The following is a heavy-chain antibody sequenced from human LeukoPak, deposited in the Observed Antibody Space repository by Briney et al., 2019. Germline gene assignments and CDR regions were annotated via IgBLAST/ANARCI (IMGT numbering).Heavy chain of an antibody. CDR3: ARAMVRVKRYYFDY. D-gene: IGHD3-10*01. CDR1: GFTFSSYA. J-gene: IGHJ4*02. CDR2: ISGSGGST. V-gene: IGHV3-23*01. Sequence: EPGGSLRLSCAASGFTFSSYAMSWVRQAPGKGLEWVSAISGSGGSTYYADSVKGRFTISRDNSKNTLYLQMNSLRAEDTAVYYCARAMVRVKRYYFDYWGQGTLVTVSP.